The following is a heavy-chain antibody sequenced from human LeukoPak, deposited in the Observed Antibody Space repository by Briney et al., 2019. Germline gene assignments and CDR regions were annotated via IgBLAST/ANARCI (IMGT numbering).Heavy chain of an antibody. CDR1: GFTFSSYA. CDR3: AREAVAGTY. CDR2: ISYDGSNK. J-gene: IGHJ4*02. Sequence: PGRSLRLSCAASGFTFSSYAMHWVRQAPGKGLEWVAVISYDGSNKYYADSVKGRFTTSRDNSKNTLYLQMNSLRAEDTAVYYCAREAVAGTYWGQGTLVTVSS. D-gene: IGHD6-19*01. V-gene: IGHV3-30-3*01.